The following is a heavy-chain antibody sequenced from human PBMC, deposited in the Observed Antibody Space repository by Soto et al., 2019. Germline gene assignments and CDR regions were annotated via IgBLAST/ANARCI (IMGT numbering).Heavy chain of an antibody. CDR2: IYYSGST. J-gene: IGHJ5*02. V-gene: IGHV4-39*01. D-gene: IGHD2-8*01. Sequence: SETLSLTCTVSGGSISSSSYYWGWIRQPPGKGLEWIGSIYYSGSTYYNPSLKSRVTISVDTSKNQFSLKLSSVTAADTAVYYCARGSIGVYAIPTGWFDPWGQGTLVTVSS. CDR3: ARGSIGVYAIPTGWFDP. CDR1: GGSISSSSYY.